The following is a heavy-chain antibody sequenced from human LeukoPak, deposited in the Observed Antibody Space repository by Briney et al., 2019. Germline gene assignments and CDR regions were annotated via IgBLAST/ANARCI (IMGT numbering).Heavy chain of an antibody. Sequence: KVSCKASGYTFTNYGISWVRQAPGQGVEWMGRIIPILGIANYAQKLQGSVTITADKSTSTAYMELSSLRSEDTAVYYCATRGFGSPPYYYYMDVWGKGTTVTVSS. CDR3: ATRGFGSPPYYYYMDV. D-gene: IGHD3-10*01. V-gene: IGHV1-69*04. J-gene: IGHJ6*03. CDR2: IIPILGIA. CDR1: GYTFTNYG.